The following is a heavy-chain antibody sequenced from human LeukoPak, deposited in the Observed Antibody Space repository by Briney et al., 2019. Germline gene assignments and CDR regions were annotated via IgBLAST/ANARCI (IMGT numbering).Heavy chain of an antibody. J-gene: IGHJ4*02. V-gene: IGHV4-38-2*02. D-gene: IGHD1-1*01. CDR3: ARQVRGGPLGY. CDR2: INHSGST. Sequence: PSETLSLTCTVSGYSISSGYYWSWIRQPPGKGLEWIGEINHSGSTNYNPSLKSRVTISVDTSKNQFSLKLSSVTAADTAVYYCARQVRGGPLGYWGQGTLVTVSS. CDR1: GYSISSGYY.